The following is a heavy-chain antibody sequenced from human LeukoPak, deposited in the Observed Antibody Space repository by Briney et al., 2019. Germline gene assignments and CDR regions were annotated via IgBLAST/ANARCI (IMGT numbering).Heavy chain of an antibody. J-gene: IGHJ4*02. V-gene: IGHV1-2*02. Sequence: ASVKVSCKASGYTFTGYYMHWVRQAPGPGLEWMGCINPNSGDTDYAQKFQGRVTMTRDTSISTAYMELTRLRSDDTAVYYCARGLLSTFYYVSGTYYNLPDFDYWGQGTLITVSS. D-gene: IGHD3-10*01. CDR2: INPNSGDT. CDR1: GYTFTGYY. CDR3: ARGLLSTFYYVSGTYYNLPDFDY.